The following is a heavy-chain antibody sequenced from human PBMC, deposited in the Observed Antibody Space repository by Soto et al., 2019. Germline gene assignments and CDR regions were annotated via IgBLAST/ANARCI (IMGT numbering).Heavy chain of an antibody. D-gene: IGHD3-10*01. CDR2: ISAYNGNT. J-gene: IGHJ2*01. Sequence: QVQLVQSGAEVKKPGASVKVSCKASGYIFTSYAISWMRQAPGQGLEWMGWISAYNGNTNYAQKIQGRVTMTTDTTTSTAYMAVRGLSSDDTAVYYCARCNEFGQEWYFDLWGRGNLVTVSS. CDR1: GYIFTSYA. CDR3: ARCNEFGQEWYFDL. V-gene: IGHV1-18*01.